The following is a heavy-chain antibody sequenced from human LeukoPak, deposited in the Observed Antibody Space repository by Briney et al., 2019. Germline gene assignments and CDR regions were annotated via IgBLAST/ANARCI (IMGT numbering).Heavy chain of an antibody. V-gene: IGHV3-21*01. CDR1: GFTFSSYS. D-gene: IGHD5-24*01. J-gene: IGHJ4*02. CDR2: ISSSSSYI. Sequence: PGGALRLSCAASGFTFSSYSMNWVRQAPGKGLEWVSSISSSSSYICNADSVRGRFTISRDIAKNSLYLQMNSLRAEDTAVYYCAREDGGFSFDYWGQGTLVTVSP. CDR3: AREDGGFSFDY.